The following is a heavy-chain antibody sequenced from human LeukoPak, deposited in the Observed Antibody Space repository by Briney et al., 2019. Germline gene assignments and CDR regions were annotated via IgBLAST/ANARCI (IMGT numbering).Heavy chain of an antibody. V-gene: IGHV1-18*01. J-gene: IGHJ4*02. Sequence: GASXKVSCKASGYTFTSYGISWVRQAPGQGLEWMGWISAYNGNTNYAQKLQGRVTMTTDTSTSTAYMELRSLRSDDTAVYYCARDYDFWSGYLGGYWGQGTLVTVSS. D-gene: IGHD3-3*01. CDR2: ISAYNGNT. CDR3: ARDYDFWSGYLGGY. CDR1: GYTFTSYG.